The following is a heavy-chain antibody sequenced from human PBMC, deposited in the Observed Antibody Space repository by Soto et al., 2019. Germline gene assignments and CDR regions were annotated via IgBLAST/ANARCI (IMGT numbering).Heavy chain of an antibody. D-gene: IGHD2-8*02. CDR2: INHSGST. Sequence: LETLSLTCAVDGGSFSGYYLTWIRKPPGTGLEWIGEINHSGSTNYNPSLKSRVTISVDTSKNQFSLKLTSVTAADTAVYYCARGKITGLFDYWGQGTLVTVS. CDR3: ARGKITGLFDY. V-gene: IGHV4-34*01. CDR1: GGSFSGYY. J-gene: IGHJ4*02.